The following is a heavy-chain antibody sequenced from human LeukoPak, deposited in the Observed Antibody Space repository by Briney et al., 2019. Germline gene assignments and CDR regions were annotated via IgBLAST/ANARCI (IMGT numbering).Heavy chain of an antibody. J-gene: IGHJ4*02. CDR1: GFSLNTRGMC. V-gene: IGHV2-70*11. CDR3: ARMGYYDSSGYYSIDY. CDR2: IDWDDDK. D-gene: IGHD3-22*01. Sequence: SGPTLVKPTQTLTLTCTFSGFSLNTRGMCVSWIRQPPGKALEWLARIDWDDDKYYSTSLKTRLTNSKDTSKNQVVLTVTNMDPVDTATYYCARMGYYDSSGYYSIDYWGQGTLVTVSS.